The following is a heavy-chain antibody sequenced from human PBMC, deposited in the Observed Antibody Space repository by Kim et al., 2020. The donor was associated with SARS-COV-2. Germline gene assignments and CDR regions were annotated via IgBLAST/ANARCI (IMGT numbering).Heavy chain of an antibody. J-gene: IGHJ4*02. CDR1: GFTFSSYA. V-gene: IGHV3-23*01. D-gene: IGHD5-12*01. Sequence: GGSLRLSCAASGFTFSSYAMSWVRQAPGKGLEWVSTIDGRGATTYYPGSVKGRFTISRDNSKNTLYLQMNNLRAEDTAVYFCAKSGQLDYWGQGTLVTVSS. CDR2: IDGRGATT. CDR3: AKSGQLDY.